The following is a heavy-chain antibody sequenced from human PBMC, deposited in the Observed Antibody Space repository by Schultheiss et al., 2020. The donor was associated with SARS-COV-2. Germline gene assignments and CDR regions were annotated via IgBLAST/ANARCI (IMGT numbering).Heavy chain of an antibody. D-gene: IGHD2-2*01. V-gene: IGHV4-59*01. J-gene: IGHJ5*02. CDR2: IYYSGST. CDR1: GDSPRSYY. Sequence: GSLRLSCTVSGDSPRSYYWTWVRQPPGKGLEWIGYIYYSGSTNYNPSLKSRVTISVDTSKNQFSLKLSSVNAADTAVYYCASSPLVVPAANWFDPWGQGTLVTVSS. CDR3: ASSPLVVPAANWFDP.